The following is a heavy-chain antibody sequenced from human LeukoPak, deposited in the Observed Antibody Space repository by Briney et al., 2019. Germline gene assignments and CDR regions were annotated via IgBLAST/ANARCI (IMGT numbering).Heavy chain of an antibody. V-gene: IGHV4-39*01. J-gene: IGHJ5*02. D-gene: IGHD6-19*01. CDR2: IYYSGST. CDR3: ARSSSSGWYVWFDP. CDR1: GGSISSSSYY. Sequence: PSETLPLTCTVSGGSISSSSYYWGWIRQPPGKGLEWIGSIYYSGSTYYNPSLKSRVTISVDTSKNQFSLKLSSVTAADTAVYYCARSSSSGWYVWFDPWGQGTLVTVSS.